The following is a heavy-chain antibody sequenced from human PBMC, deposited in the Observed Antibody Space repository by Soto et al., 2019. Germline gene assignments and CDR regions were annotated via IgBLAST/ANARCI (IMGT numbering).Heavy chain of an antibody. CDR2: ISAGGDGT. Sequence: LRLSCAASGFSFRSYAMGWVRQAPGKGLNWVSSISAGGDGTYYADSVKGRFTISRDNSKNTMYLQMTSLRADDTAVYYCADGGRYPYYWGPGTLVTVSS. D-gene: IGHD1-26*01. CDR1: GFSFRSYA. CDR3: ADGGRYPYY. J-gene: IGHJ4*02. V-gene: IGHV3-23*01.